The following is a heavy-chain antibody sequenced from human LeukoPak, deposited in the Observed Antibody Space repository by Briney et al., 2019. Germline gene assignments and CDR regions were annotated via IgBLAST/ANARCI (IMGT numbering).Heavy chain of an antibody. D-gene: IGHD3-22*01. CDR1: GYTFTGYD. J-gene: IGHJ3*02. CDR3: ARPGGYYDSSGYYYDAFDI. Sequence: ASVKVSCKASGYTFTGYDINWVRQATGQGLEWMGWMNPNSGNTGYAQKFQGRVTMTRNTSISTAYMELSSLRSEDTAVYYCARPGGYYDSSGYYYDAFDIWGQGTMVTVSS. V-gene: IGHV1-8*01. CDR2: MNPNSGNT.